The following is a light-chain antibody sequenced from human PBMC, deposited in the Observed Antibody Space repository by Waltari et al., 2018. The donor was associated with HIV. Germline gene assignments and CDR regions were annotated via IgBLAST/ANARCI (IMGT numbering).Light chain of an antibody. CDR2: DGR. CDR1: NIGSKS. Sequence: SYGLTRPPSVPGAPRRTARMSCGGNNIGSKSGDGGQQKPGQAPVLVVYDGRDRPSGIPERFSGSNSGNTATLTISRVEAGDEADYYCQVWQSINDQPTVVFGGGTKLTVL. J-gene: IGLJ2*01. CDR3: QVWQSINDQPTVV. V-gene: IGLV3-21*02.